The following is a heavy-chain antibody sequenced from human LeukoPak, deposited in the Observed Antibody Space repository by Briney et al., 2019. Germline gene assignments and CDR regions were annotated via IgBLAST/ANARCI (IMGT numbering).Heavy chain of an antibody. CDR3: AKGYGSGSYYNARFDY. CDR2: ISWNSGSI. CDR1: GFTFDDYA. V-gene: IGHV3-9*01. D-gene: IGHD3-10*01. J-gene: IGHJ4*02. Sequence: GGSLRLSCAASGFTFDDYAMHWVRQAPGKGLEWVSGISWNSGSIGYADSVKGRFTISRDNAKNSLYLQMNSLRAEDTALYYCAKGYGSGSYYNARFDYWGQGTPVTVSS.